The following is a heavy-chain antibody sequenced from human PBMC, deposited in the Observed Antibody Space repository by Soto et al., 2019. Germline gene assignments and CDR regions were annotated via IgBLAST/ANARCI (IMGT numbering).Heavy chain of an antibody. CDR1: DFSITHHA. D-gene: IGHD1-1*01. Sequence: GGSLRLSCVDPDFSITHHAMTWVRLPPGKGLQWVAALSHDGGNIYYRDSVRGRFTISRDNSKNTLYLQMHSLKAEDTAVYFCAKQMGTWVDTASDFWGQGTQVTVSS. CDR3: AKQMGTWVDTASDF. CDR2: LSHDGGNI. V-gene: IGHV3-23*01. J-gene: IGHJ4*02.